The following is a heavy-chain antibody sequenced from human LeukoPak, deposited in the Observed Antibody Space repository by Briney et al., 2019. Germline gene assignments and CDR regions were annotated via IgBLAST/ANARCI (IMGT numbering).Heavy chain of an antibody. D-gene: IGHD3-22*01. CDR1: GDSVSTNY. J-gene: IGHJ4*02. CDR2: FYSRTSV. CDR3: AKVGHYIDSSGYYYLDY. Sequence: SETLSLTCTVSGDSVSTNYWSWIRQPPGKGLEWLGYFYSRTSVTSNPSLQGRVTMSSDTAKNQFSLRLTSVTAADTAVYYCAKVGHYIDSSGYYYLDYWGQGTLVTVSS. V-gene: IGHV4-59*02.